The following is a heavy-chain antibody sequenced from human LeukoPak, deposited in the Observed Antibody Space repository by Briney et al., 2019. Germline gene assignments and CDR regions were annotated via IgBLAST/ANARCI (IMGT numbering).Heavy chain of an antibody. D-gene: IGHD2-15*01. J-gene: IGHJ4*02. CDR3: ARGGCSGGSCYFDY. Sequence: PGESLRLSCAASGFTVSSNYMSWVRQAPGKGLEQVSVIYTGGSTYYADSVKGRFTITRDNSKNTLYLQMNSLRAEDTAVYYCARGGCSGGSCYFDYWGQGTLVTVSS. CDR2: IYTGGST. V-gene: IGHV3-53*01. CDR1: GFTVSSNY.